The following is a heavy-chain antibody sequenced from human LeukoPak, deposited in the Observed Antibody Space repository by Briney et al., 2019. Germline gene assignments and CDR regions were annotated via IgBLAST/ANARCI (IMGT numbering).Heavy chain of an antibody. Sequence: GSLRLSCAASGFTLSSYAMSWVRQAPGKGLEWVSAISGSGGSTYYADSVKGRFTISRDNSKNTLYLQMNSLRAEDTAVYYCAKQMLYDSSGYYYGAFDIWGQGTMVTVSS. J-gene: IGHJ3*02. CDR3: AKQMLYDSSGYYYGAFDI. CDR1: GFTLSSYA. CDR2: ISGSGGST. D-gene: IGHD3-22*01. V-gene: IGHV3-23*01.